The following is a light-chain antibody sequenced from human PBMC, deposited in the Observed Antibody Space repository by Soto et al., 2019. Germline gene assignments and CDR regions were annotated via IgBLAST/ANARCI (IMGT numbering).Light chain of an antibody. J-gene: IGKJ4*01. Sequence: VVVTQSPATPSVSPGEGATLSCRASQNVNNNLAWYQQKPCQAPRLLIYGASTRATGIPARFSGSGSGTEFTLAISSLQSEDFAVYYCQQYNNWLTFGGGTKVEIK. CDR2: GAS. CDR1: QNVNNN. V-gene: IGKV3-15*01. CDR3: QQYNNWLT.